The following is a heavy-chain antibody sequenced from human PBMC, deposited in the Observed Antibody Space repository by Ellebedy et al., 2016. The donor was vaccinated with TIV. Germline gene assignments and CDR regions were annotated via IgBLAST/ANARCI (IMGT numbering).Heavy chain of an antibody. Sequence: MPSETLSLTCTVSGGSIRSYYWTWIRQPPGKGLEWIGYSYYTGSTNYNPSLKSRVTISIDTSRNQFSLRLTSVTAADTAVYFCAGKIAGYYYGLDVWGQGTTVTVSS. V-gene: IGHV4-59*08. CDR3: AGKIAGYYYGLDV. CDR2: SYYTGST. J-gene: IGHJ6*02. CDR1: GGSIRSYY.